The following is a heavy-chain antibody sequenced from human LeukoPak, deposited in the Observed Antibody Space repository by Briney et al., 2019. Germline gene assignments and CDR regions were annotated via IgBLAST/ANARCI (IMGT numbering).Heavy chain of an antibody. CDR1: GYIFAHNG. J-gene: IGHJ4*02. V-gene: IGHV1-3*01. Sequence: ASVQVSCKPSGYIFAHNGISWVRQAPGQGLEWMGWINADNGDTKYSQKFQGRVTITRDTSASTAYMEVSSLRSEDTAVYYCARDVSSSSDYWGQGTLVTVSS. CDR2: INADNGDT. D-gene: IGHD6-6*01. CDR3: ARDVSSSSDY.